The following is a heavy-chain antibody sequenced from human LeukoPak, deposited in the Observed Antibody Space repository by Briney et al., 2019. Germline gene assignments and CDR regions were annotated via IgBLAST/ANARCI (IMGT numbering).Heavy chain of an antibody. CDR3: AIPPYCSSTSCYTEWYWFDP. D-gene: IGHD2-2*02. V-gene: IGHV1-69*04. CDR1: EGTFSSYA. Sequence: ASVKVSCKASEGTFSSYAISWVRQAPGQGLEWMGRIIPILGIANYAQKFQGRVTITADKSTSTAYMELSSLRSEDTAVYYCAIPPYCSSTSCYTEWYWFDPWGQGTLVTVSS. J-gene: IGHJ5*02. CDR2: IIPILGIA.